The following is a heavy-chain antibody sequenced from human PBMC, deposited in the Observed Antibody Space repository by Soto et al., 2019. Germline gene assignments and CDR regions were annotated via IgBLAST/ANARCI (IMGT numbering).Heavy chain of an antibody. Sequence: ASVKVSCKASGYTFTSYYMHWVRQAPGQGLEWMGIINPSGGSTSYAQKFQGRVTMTRDTSTSTAYMELSGLRSEDTAVYYCARAISGYDSHFWGQGTLVTVSS. D-gene: IGHD5-12*01. J-gene: IGHJ4*02. CDR2: INPSGGST. V-gene: IGHV1-46*01. CDR3: ARAISGYDSHF. CDR1: GYTFTSYY.